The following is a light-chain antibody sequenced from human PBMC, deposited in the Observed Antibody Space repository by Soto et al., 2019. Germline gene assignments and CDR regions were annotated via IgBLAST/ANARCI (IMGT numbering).Light chain of an antibody. CDR1: QSISDT. Sequence: EIVMTQSPATLSVSPGGRATLSCRASQSISDTLAWYQQKRGQAPRLLIYATSTRATGIPDRFSGSGSGTDFTLTISSLEPEDFAVYYCQQRSDWPPITFGQGTRLEIK. J-gene: IGKJ5*01. CDR2: ATS. V-gene: IGKV3-11*01. CDR3: QQRSDWPPIT.